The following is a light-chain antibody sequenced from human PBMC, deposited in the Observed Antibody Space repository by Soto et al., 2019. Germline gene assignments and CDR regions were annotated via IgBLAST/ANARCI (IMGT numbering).Light chain of an antibody. CDR3: QQYYTTPWT. V-gene: IGKV1-6*01. CDR1: QGIGNA. J-gene: IGKJ1*01. CDR2: GAS. Sequence: ALQMTPSPSSLSASVGDRVTISCRASQGIGNALGWYQQKPGKPPKVLIYGASNLQSGVPPRFSGSGSGTDFTLTISSLQAEDVAVYYCQQYYTTPWTFGQGTKVDIK.